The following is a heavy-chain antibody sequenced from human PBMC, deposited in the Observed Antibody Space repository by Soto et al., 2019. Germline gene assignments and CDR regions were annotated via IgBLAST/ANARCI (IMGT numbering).Heavy chain of an antibody. CDR2: IKSKTNGGTT. CDR1: GFTFSNAW. J-gene: IGHJ4*02. V-gene: IGHV3-15*01. Sequence: GGSLRLSCAASGFTFSNAWMSWVRQAPGKGLEWVGRIKSKTNGGTTDYAAPVKGRFTLSRDDSKNMLYLQMSSLKTEDTAVYYCTTDDPINKNWGQGTLVTVSS. CDR3: TTDDPINKN.